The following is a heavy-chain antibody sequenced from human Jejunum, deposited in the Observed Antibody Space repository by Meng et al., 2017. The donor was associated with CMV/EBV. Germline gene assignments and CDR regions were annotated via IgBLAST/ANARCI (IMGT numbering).Heavy chain of an antibody. Sequence: SCAASGFTFDDYGMSWVRQAPGKGLEWVSTITGSATYIYYADSVKGRFTISRDNVKDSVYLQMNSLRADDTAVYYCARTRSGHVYWGQGTLVTVSS. J-gene: IGHJ4*02. CDR1: GFTFDDYG. CDR2: ITGSATYI. CDR3: ARTRSGHVY. V-gene: IGHV3-21*01.